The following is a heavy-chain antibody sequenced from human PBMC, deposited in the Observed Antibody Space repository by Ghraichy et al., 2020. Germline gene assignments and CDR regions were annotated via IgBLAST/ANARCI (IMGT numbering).Heavy chain of an antibody. D-gene: IGHD2-21*02. V-gene: IGHV1-69*13. CDR3: ARSHCGGDCPPGY. CDR1: GGTFSSYA. Sequence: SVKVSCKASGGTFSSYAISWVRQAPGQGLEWMGGIIPIFGTANYAQKFQGRVTITADESTSTAYMELSSLRSEDTAVYYCARSHCGGDCPPGYWGQGTLVTVSS. J-gene: IGHJ4*02. CDR2: IIPIFGTA.